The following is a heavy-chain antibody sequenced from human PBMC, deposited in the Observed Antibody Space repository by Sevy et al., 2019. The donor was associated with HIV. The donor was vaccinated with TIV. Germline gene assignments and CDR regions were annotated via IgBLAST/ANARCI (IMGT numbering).Heavy chain of an antibody. D-gene: IGHD1-1*01. CDR1: GFTFGDFA. J-gene: IGHJ4*02. Sequence: GGSLRLSCTTSGFTFGDFAIGGFARAPGRGRGGGAFFRGKRLDGTLHHAASGKGRFAISREDSKGIAYLQMNDLKIEDTGVYYCTRWKGAQSIFDYWGQGALVTVSS. CDR3: TRWKGAQSIFDY. V-gene: IGHV3-49*03. CDR2: FRGKRLDGTL.